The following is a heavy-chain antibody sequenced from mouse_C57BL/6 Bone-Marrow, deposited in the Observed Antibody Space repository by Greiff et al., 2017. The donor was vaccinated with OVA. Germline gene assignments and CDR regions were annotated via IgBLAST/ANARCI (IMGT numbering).Heavy chain of an antibody. V-gene: IGHV1-55*01. D-gene: IGHD1-1*01. CDR3: ARGGFTTVVATVPDY. CDR1: GYTFTSYW. J-gene: IGHJ3*01. Sequence: QVQLQQPGAELVKPGASVKMSCKASGYTFTSYWITWVKQRPGQGLEWIGDIYPGSGSTNYNEKFKSKATLTVDTSSSTAYMQLSSLTSEDSAVYYCARGGFTTVVATVPDYWGQGTLVTVSA. CDR2: IYPGSGST.